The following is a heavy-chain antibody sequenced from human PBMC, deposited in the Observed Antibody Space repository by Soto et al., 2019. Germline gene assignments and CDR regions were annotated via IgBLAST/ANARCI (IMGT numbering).Heavy chain of an antibody. J-gene: IGHJ6*02. CDR2: INPNSGGT. V-gene: IGHV1-2*02. Sequence: ASVKVSCRASGYTFTGYYMHGVRQAPGQGLEWMGWINPNSGGTNYAQKFQGRVTMTRDTSISTAYMELSRLRSDDTAVYYCARGGNAYSYGSRGYTSRYYYGMDVWGQGTKV. CDR1: GYTFTGYY. CDR3: ARGGNAYSYGSRGYTSRYYYGMDV. D-gene: IGHD3-22*01.